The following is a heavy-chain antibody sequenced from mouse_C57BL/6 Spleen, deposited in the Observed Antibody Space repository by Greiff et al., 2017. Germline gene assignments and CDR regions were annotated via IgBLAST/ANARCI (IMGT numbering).Heavy chain of an antibody. J-gene: IGHJ4*01. CDR1: GYTFTSYW. CDR3: GRWLLRSYYAMDY. D-gene: IGHD1-1*01. Sequence: QVQLQQPGAELVKPGASVKLSCKASGYTFTSYWMHWVKQRPGRGLEWIGRIDPTRGGTKYNEKFKGKATLTVDKPSSTAYMQLSSLTSEDSAVYYCGRWLLRSYYAMDYWGQGASVTVSS. V-gene: IGHV1-72*01. CDR2: IDPTRGGT.